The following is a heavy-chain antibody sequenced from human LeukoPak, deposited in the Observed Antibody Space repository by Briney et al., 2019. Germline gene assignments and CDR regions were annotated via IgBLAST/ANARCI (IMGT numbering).Heavy chain of an antibody. J-gene: IGHJ4*02. Sequence: GGSLRLSCAASGFTFSSYWMTWVRQSPGKGLEWVANIDHGGSEKYYVDSVKGRFIISRDNAKNALYLQMNSLRAEDTAVYYCAKLGGTYRHVDCWGQGTLVTVSS. CDR1: GFTFSSYW. D-gene: IGHD1-26*01. CDR2: IDHGGSEK. V-gene: IGHV3-7*01. CDR3: AKLGGTYRHVDC.